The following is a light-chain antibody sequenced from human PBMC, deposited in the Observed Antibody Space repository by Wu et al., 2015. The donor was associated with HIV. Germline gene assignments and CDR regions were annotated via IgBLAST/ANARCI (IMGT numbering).Light chain of an antibody. Sequence: VMTQSPATVSVCPGERVTLSCRASQSIGNSLAWYQQKPGQSPRLLVYGAFTTATGVPARFSGSGSGTAFTLTITSLQPEDVGLYFCQQYVDRRLTFGGGTKVEV. CDR3: QQYVDRRLT. J-gene: IGKJ4*01. V-gene: IGKV3-15*01. CDR1: QSIGNS. CDR2: GAF.